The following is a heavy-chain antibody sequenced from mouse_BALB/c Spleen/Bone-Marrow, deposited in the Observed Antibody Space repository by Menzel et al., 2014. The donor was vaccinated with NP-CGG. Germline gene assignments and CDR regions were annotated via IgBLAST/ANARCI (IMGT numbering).Heavy chain of an antibody. CDR2: ISSGGSYT. D-gene: IGHD1-1*01. CDR3: ARDYYGSSCAMDY. V-gene: IGHV5-9-4*01. J-gene: IGHJ4*01. CDR1: GFTFSSYA. Sequence: EVMLVESGGGLVKPGGSLKLSCAASGFTFSSYAMSWVRQSPEKRLEWVAEISSGGSYTYYPDTVTGRFTISRDNAKNTLYLEMSSLRSEDTAMYYCARDYYGSSCAMDYWGQGTSVTVSS.